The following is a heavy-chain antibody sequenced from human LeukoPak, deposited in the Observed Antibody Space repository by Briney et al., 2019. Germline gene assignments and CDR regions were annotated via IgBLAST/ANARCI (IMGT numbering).Heavy chain of an antibody. J-gene: IGHJ4*02. CDR2: INGRGGST. Sequence: GGSLRLSCAASGFTFSNYAMSWVRQAPGKGLEWVSSINGRGGSTYYADSVKGRFTISRDNAKNSLYLQMNSLRAEDTAVYYCARDKFGYFDYWGQGTLVTVSS. CDR1: GFTFSNYA. CDR3: ARDKFGYFDY. D-gene: IGHD3-10*01. V-gene: IGHV3-23*01.